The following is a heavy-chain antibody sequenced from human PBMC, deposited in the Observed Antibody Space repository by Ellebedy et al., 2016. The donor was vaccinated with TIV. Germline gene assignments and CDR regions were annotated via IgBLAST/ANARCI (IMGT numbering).Heavy chain of an antibody. J-gene: IGHJ4*02. D-gene: IGHD2-21*01. Sequence: GESLKISCAASGFTFSSYWMTWVRQAPGKGLEWVANIKQDGSEKYSVDSVKGRFTISRDNAKNSLYLQMNSLSAEDTAVYYCARDAYFVLGYWGQGTLVTVSS. CDR1: GFTFSSYW. V-gene: IGHV3-7*04. CDR3: ARDAYFVLGY. CDR2: IKQDGSEK.